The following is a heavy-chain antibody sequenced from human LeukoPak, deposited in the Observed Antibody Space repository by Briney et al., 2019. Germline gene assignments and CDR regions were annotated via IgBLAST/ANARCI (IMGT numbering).Heavy chain of an antibody. D-gene: IGHD3-22*01. CDR2: ISSSGSTI. CDR1: GFTFSDYY. Sequence: GGSLRLSCAASGFTFSDYYTSWIRQAPGKGLEWVSYISSSGSTIYYADSVKGRFTISRDNAKNSLYLQMNSLRAEDTAVYYCARDRVVITGDYFDYWGQGTLVTVSS. CDR3: ARDRVVITGDYFDY. V-gene: IGHV3-11*01. J-gene: IGHJ4*02.